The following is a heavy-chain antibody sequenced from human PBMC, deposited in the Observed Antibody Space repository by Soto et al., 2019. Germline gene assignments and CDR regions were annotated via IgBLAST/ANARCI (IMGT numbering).Heavy chain of an antibody. Sequence: QVQLVQSGAEVKKPGSSVKVSCKASGGTFSSYAISWVRQAPGQGLEWMGGIIPIFGTANYAQKCQGRVTMTADESTSTAYMELRSLRSEDTAVYYCARGPQQVLANGWPFDPWGQGTLVTVSS. CDR3: ARGPQQVLANGWPFDP. CDR2: IIPIFGTA. D-gene: IGHD2-8*01. J-gene: IGHJ5*02. CDR1: GGTFSSYA. V-gene: IGHV1-69*12.